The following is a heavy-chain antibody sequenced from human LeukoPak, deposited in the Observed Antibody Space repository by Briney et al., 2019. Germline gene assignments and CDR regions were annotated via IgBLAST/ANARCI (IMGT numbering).Heavy chain of an antibody. J-gene: IGHJ4*02. CDR3: TGEWYSSGWYDFDY. CDR1: GLPLSNAW. V-gene: IGHV3-15*01. CDR2: IKSKTDGGTT. D-gene: IGHD6-19*01. Sequence: GGSLRLSCAASGLPLSNAWMSWVRQAPGKGLEWVGRIKSKTDGGTTDYAAPVKGRFTISRDDSKNTLYLQMNSLKTEDTAVYYCTGEWYSSGWYDFDYWGQGTLVTVSS.